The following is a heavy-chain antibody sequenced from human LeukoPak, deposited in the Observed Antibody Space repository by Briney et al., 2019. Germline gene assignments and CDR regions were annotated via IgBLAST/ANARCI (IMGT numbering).Heavy chain of an antibody. Sequence: GWSLRLSCAASGFTFSSYWMHWVRQAPGKGLVWVSRINSDGSSTSYADSVKGRFTISRDNAKNTLYLQMNSLRAEDTAVYYCARDRDYSGYDLFDYWGQGTLVTVSS. CDR3: ARDRDYSGYDLFDY. CDR2: INSDGSST. J-gene: IGHJ4*02. D-gene: IGHD5-12*01. CDR1: GFTFSSYW. V-gene: IGHV3-74*01.